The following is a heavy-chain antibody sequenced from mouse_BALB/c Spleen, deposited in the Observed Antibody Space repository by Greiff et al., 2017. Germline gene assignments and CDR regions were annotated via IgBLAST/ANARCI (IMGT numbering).Heavy chain of an antibody. Sequence: VQLQQSGAELVKPGASVKLSCTASGFNIKDTYMHWVKQRPEQGLEWIGRIDPANGNTKYDPKFQGKATITADTSSNTAYLQLSSLTSEDTAVYYCARGGITTEAVDYWGQGTTLTVSS. CDR2: IDPANGNT. D-gene: IGHD2-4*01. CDR1: GFNIKDTY. V-gene: IGHV14-3*02. CDR3: ARGGITTEAVDY. J-gene: IGHJ2*01.